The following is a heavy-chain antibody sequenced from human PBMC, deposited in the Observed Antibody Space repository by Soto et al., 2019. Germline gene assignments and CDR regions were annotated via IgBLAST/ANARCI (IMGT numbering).Heavy chain of an antibody. CDR3: ARDEYSYGNPDY. D-gene: IGHD5-18*01. V-gene: IGHV3-21*01. CDR2: ISSSSSYI. Sequence: GGSLRLSCAASGFTFSSYSMNWVRQAPGKGLEWVSSISSSSSYIYYADSVKGRFTISRDNAKNSLYLQMNSLRAEDTAVYYCARDEYSYGNPDYWGQGTLVTVSS. J-gene: IGHJ4*02. CDR1: GFTFSSYS.